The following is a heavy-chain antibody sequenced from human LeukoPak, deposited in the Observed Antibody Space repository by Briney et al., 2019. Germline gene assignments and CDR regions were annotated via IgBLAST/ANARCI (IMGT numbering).Heavy chain of an antibody. CDR1: GFTFTDSY. CDR3: ARGCAHGDYCFDS. D-gene: IGHD4-17*01. V-gene: IGHV3-11*04. CDR2: ISGIGNII. J-gene: IGHJ4*02. Sequence: GGSLRLSCAASGFTFTDSYMSWIRQAPGKGLEWVAYISGIGNIIYYGDSPKGRFTISRDNAKNSLYLQMNSLRVDDTAVYYCARGCAHGDYCFDSWGQGTLVAVSS.